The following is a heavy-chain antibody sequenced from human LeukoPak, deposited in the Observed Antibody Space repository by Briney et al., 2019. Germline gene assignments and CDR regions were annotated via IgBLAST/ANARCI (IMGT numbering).Heavy chain of an antibody. CDR3: ATSSYYGSGSDN. Sequence: GGSLRLSCAASGFTFSSYSMNWVRQAPGKGLEWVSYISRSSSTIYYADSVRGRFTISRDNAKNSLYLQMNSLRAEDTAVYYCATSSYYGSGSDNWGQGTLVTVSS. D-gene: IGHD3-10*01. CDR1: GFTFSSYS. J-gene: IGHJ4*02. V-gene: IGHV3-48*04. CDR2: ISRSSSTI.